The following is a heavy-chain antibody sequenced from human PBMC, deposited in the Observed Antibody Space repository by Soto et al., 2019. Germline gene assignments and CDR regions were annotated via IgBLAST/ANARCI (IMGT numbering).Heavy chain of an antibody. CDR2: MNPNSGNT. D-gene: IGHD3-9*01. J-gene: IGHJ5*02. Sequence: ASVKVSCKASGYTFTSYDINWVRQATGQGLEWMGWMNPNSGNTGYAQKFQGRVTMTRNTSISTAYMELSSLRSEDTAVYYCARLYYDILTGYSSAHNWFDPWGQGTLVTVSS. CDR1: GYTFTSYD. CDR3: ARLYYDILTGYSSAHNWFDP. V-gene: IGHV1-8*01.